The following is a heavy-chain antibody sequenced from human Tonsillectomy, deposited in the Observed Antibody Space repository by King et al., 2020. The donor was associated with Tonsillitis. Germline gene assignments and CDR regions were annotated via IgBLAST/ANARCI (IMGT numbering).Heavy chain of an antibody. CDR3: AKATGAYYYYGMDV. J-gene: IGHJ6*02. V-gene: IGHV3-30*04. Sequence: VQLVESGGGVVQPGRSLRLSCAASGFTFSSYAMHWVRQTPGKGLEWVAVISYDGSNKFYADSVKGRFTISRDNSKKTLYLQMNSLRAKDTAVYYCAKATGAYYYYGMDVWGQGTTVTVSS. CDR1: GFTFSSYA. CDR2: ISYDGSNK. D-gene: IGHD3-10*01.